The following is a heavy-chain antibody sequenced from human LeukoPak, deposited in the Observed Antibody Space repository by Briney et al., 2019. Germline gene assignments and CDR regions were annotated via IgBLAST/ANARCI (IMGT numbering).Heavy chain of an antibody. CDR3: ARVGGRWELQYYFDY. J-gene: IGHJ4*02. V-gene: IGHV1-2*06. CDR2: INPNSGGT. D-gene: IGHD1-26*01. Sequence: GASVKVSCKASGYTFTGYYMHWVRQAPGQGLEWMGRINPNSGGTNYAQKFQGRVTMTRDPSISTAYMGLSRLRSDDTAVYYCARVGGRWELQYYFDYWGQGTLVTVSS. CDR1: GYTFTGYY.